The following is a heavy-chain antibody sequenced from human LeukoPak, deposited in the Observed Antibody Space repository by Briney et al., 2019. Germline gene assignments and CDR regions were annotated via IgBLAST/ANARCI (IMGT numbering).Heavy chain of an antibody. J-gene: IGHJ4*02. Sequence: GGSLTLSCAASGFTFSSYGMHWVRQAPGKGLEWVAFIRYDGSDKYYADSVKGRFTISRDNSKNTLYLLMNSLRAEDTAVYYCAKDSWEVGATAEIDYWGQGTLVTVSS. CDR1: GFTFSSYG. D-gene: IGHD1-26*01. CDR3: AKDSWEVGATAEIDY. V-gene: IGHV3-30*02. CDR2: IRYDGSDK.